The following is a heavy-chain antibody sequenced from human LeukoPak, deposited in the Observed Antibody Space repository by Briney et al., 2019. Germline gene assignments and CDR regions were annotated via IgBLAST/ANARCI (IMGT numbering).Heavy chain of an antibody. D-gene: IGHD1-26*01. Sequence: ASVKVSCKASGGTFSSYAISWVRQAPGQGLGWMGGIIPIFGTANYAQKFQGRVTITADESTSTAYMELSSLRSEDTAVYYCAREGSNYPPYFDYWGQGTLVTVSS. J-gene: IGHJ4*02. V-gene: IGHV1-69*13. CDR1: GGTFSSYA. CDR2: IIPIFGTA. CDR3: AREGSNYPPYFDY.